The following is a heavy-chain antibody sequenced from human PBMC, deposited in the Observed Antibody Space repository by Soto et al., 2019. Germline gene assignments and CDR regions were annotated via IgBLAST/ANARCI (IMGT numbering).Heavy chain of an antibody. J-gene: IGHJ4*02. Sequence: GGSLGLSCAASGFTFRSSWIHWVRQAPGKGLVWVSRINGDGSTINYADSVKGRFTISRDNAKNTLYLQMNSLRAEDTAVYYCARAGSYRFDYWGLGTLVTVSS. CDR1: GFTFRSSW. CDR2: INGDGSTI. V-gene: IGHV3-74*01. D-gene: IGHD3-16*02. CDR3: ARAGSYRFDY.